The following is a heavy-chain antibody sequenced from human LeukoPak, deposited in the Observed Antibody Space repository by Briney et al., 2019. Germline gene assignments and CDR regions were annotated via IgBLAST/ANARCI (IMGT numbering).Heavy chain of an antibody. CDR3: ARDYYGDYYFDC. Sequence: GGCLRLSCAASGYTFTYYSMNWVRQAPGKGLEWVSSISRSSRYIYYADSVKGRFTISRDNAKNSLYLQMNSLRAEDTAVYYCARDYYGDYYFDCWGQGTLVTVSS. J-gene: IGHJ4*02. CDR1: GYTFTYYS. CDR2: ISRSSRYI. D-gene: IGHD4-17*01. V-gene: IGHV3-21*01.